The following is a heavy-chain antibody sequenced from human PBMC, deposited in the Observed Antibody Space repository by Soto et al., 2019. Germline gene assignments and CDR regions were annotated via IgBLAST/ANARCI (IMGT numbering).Heavy chain of an antibody. J-gene: IGHJ6*02. Sequence: ASVKVSCKASGYTFTSYGISWVRQAPGQGLEWVGWISAYNGNTNYAQKLQGRVTMTTDTSTSTAYMELRSLRSDDTAVYYCARDEAAAGMPINYGMDVWGQGTTVTVSS. CDR1: GYTFTSYG. V-gene: IGHV1-18*01. CDR3: ARDEAAAGMPINYGMDV. D-gene: IGHD6-13*01. CDR2: ISAYNGNT.